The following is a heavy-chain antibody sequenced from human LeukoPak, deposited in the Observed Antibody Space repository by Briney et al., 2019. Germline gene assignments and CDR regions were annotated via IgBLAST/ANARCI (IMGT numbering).Heavy chain of an antibody. CDR1: GYSITSGYF. Sequence: SETLSLTCGVSGYSITSGYFWGWLRQPPGKGLEWIGSIYHSGTTYYNPSLKSRVTISVDTSKNQFSLRSSSVTAADTAVYYCARPPDTSDYGAAFDFWGQGTLVTVSS. CDR2: IYHSGTT. CDR3: ARPPDTSDYGAAFDF. J-gene: IGHJ4*02. D-gene: IGHD4-17*01. V-gene: IGHV4-38-2*01.